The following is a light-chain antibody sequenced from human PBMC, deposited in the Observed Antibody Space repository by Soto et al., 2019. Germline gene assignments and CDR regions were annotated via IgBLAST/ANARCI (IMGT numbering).Light chain of an antibody. CDR1: RSEVGAYDY. CDR2: EVS. Sequence: QSLLTQPASLSGSSGQSIAISCTGNRSEVGAYDYVSWYQQHPDKAPKLMIYEVSNRPSGVSDRFSGSKSVNTATLTISGLQAEDEADYYCASYTTTSTRVFGTGTKVTVL. V-gene: IGLV2-14*03. CDR3: ASYTTTSTRV. J-gene: IGLJ1*01.